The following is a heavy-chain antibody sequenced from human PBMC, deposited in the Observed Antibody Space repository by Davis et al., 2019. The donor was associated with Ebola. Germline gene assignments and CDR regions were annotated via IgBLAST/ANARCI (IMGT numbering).Heavy chain of an antibody. CDR1: GYTFISYA. Sequence: ASVNVSCKASGYTFISYALHWVRPAPGQRLVWMGWINAAYGNTKYSQKFQGRVTITRDTSASTAYMELSSLRSEDTAVYYCARGGVGGQYQLLRYYYGMDVWGQGTTVTVSS. CDR3: ARGGVGGQYQLLRYYYGMDV. D-gene: IGHD2-2*01. V-gene: IGHV1-3*01. J-gene: IGHJ6*02. CDR2: INAAYGNT.